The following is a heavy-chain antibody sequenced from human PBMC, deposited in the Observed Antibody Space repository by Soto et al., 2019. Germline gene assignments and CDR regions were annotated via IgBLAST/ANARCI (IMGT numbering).Heavy chain of an antibody. J-gene: IGHJ5*02. Sequence: PGGSLRLSCAASGFTFSSYSMNWVRQAPGKGLEWVSSISSSSSYIYYADSVKGRFTISRDNAKNSLYLQMNSLRAEDTAVYYCERDLETVYSGRLGSWGQGTLVTVSS. CDR1: GFTFSSYS. CDR2: ISSSSSYI. CDR3: ERDLETVYSGRLGS. V-gene: IGHV3-21*01. D-gene: IGHD1-26*01.